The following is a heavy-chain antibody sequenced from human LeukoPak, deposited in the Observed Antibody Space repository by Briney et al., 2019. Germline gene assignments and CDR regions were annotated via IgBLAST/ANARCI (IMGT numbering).Heavy chain of an antibody. V-gene: IGHV4-34*01. CDR3: ARGRGLLLWFGELLYKCWFDP. Sequence: SETLSLTCAVSGVSFSGYYWSWIRQPPGKGLEWIGEINRSGSTNYNPSLKSRVTISVDTYKNQFSLKLSSVTAADTAVYYCARGRGLLLWFGELLYKCWFDPWGQGTLVTVSS. CDR1: GVSFSGYY. J-gene: IGHJ5*02. D-gene: IGHD3-10*01. CDR2: INRSGST.